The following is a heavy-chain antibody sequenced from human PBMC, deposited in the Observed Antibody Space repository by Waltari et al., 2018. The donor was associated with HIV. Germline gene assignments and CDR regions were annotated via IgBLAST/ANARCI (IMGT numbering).Heavy chain of an antibody. J-gene: IGHJ4*02. CDR3: AKDNYDILTGYYY. Sequence: EVQLLESGGGSVQPGGSLRLSCAASGFPFRSYAMTWVRQAPGKGVDGGSGIGGSGTNRDNADSVKGRFTISRDNSKNTVYLQMNSLRAEDTAVYYCAKDNYDILTGYYYWGQGTLVTVSS. CDR1: GFPFRSYA. CDR2: IGGSGTNR. V-gene: IGHV3-23*01. D-gene: IGHD3-9*01.